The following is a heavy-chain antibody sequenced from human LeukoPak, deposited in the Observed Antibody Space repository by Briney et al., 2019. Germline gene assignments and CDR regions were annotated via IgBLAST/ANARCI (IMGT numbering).Heavy chain of an antibody. D-gene: IGHD3-10*01. V-gene: IGHV4-38-2*02. Sequence: SETLSLTCTVPGYSINSAFYWGWIRVPPGKGLEWIGSVFHRGTTYYNSSLKSRVNISIDTSKNQFSLKLNSLTAEDTAMYYCVRDGYYGSGSPGWFGPWGPGTLVIVSA. CDR2: VFHRGTT. CDR3: VRDGYYGSGSPGWFGP. CDR1: GYSINSAFY. J-gene: IGHJ5*02.